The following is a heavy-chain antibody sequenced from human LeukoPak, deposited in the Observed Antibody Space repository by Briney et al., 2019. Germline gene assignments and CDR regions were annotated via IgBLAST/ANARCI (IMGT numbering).Heavy chain of an antibody. Sequence: GGSLRLSCAASGFTFSSYAMSWVRQAPGKGLEWVSAISGSGGSTYYADSVKGRFTISRDNSKNTLYLQMNSLRAEDTAVYYCARDRNWEGYFDYWGQGTLVTVSS. D-gene: IGHD7-27*01. V-gene: IGHV3-23*01. CDR2: ISGSGGST. CDR1: GFTFSSYA. CDR3: ARDRNWEGYFDY. J-gene: IGHJ4*02.